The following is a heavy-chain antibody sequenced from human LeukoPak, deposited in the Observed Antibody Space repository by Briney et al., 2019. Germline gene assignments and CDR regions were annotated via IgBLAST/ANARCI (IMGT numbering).Heavy chain of an antibody. J-gene: IGHJ5*02. CDR2: IKEDGSEK. D-gene: IGHD3-3*01. CDR1: GFTFSSYW. CDR3: AKHYDFWSGYGSNWFDP. Sequence: HPGGSLRLSCAASGFTFSSYWMSWVRQAPGKGLEWVANIKEDGSEKYYVDSVKGRFTISRDNAKNSLNLQMNSLRAEDTAVYYCAKHYDFWSGYGSNWFDPWGQGILVTVSS. V-gene: IGHV3-7*01.